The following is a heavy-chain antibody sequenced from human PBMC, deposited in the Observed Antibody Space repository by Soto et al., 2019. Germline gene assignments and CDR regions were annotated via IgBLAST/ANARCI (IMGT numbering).Heavy chain of an antibody. J-gene: IGHJ4*02. D-gene: IGHD3-22*01. CDR3: AKGDGGYHSLPDQ. Sequence: GGSLRLSCAASGFTFSSYAMSWVRQAPGKGLAWVSVISGVDGSTYYAESVKGRFTISRDNSKKVLYLLMNSLRAEDTAIYYCAKGDGGYHSLPDQWGQGTLVTVSS. CDR2: ISGVDGST. V-gene: IGHV3-23*01. CDR1: GFTFSSYA.